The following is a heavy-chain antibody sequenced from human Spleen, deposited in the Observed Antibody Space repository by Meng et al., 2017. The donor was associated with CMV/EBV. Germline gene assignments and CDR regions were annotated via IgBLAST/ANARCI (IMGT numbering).Heavy chain of an antibody. CDR1: GLSLSTVW. CDR3: ATKSITIFAPYGMDV. V-gene: IGHV3-23*01. J-gene: IGHJ6*02. Sequence: ETLSLTCAASGLSLSTVWVSWVRQTPGKGLEWVSSLNFGGGGTDYADSVKGRFTISRDNSKNTLYLQMNSLRAEDTAVYYCATKSITIFAPYGMDVWGQGTTVTVSS. CDR2: LNFGGGGT. D-gene: IGHD3-3*01.